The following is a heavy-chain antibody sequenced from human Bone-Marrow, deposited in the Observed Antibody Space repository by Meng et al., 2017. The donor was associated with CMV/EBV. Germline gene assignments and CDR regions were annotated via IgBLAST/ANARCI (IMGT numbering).Heavy chain of an antibody. Sequence: YSMHWVRQARGQGLEWLGIINPSGGSTSYAQKFQGRVTMTRDTSTSTVYMELSSLRSEDTAVYYCARDPEPRMYYYDSSGYCCWFDPWGQGTLVTVSS. CDR2: INPSGGST. CDR3: ARDPEPRMYYYDSSGYCCWFDP. J-gene: IGHJ5*02. V-gene: IGHV1-46*01. CDR1: YS. D-gene: IGHD3-22*01.